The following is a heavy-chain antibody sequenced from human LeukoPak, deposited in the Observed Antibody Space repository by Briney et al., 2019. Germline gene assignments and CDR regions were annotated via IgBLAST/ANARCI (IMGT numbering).Heavy chain of an antibody. V-gene: IGHV3-30*04. CDR3: ARDDGFNAFDI. CDR1: GFTFSSYA. J-gene: IGHJ3*02. Sequence: PGGSPRLSCAASGFTFSSYAMHWVRQAPGKGLEWVAVISYDGSNKYYADSVKGRFTISRDNSKNTLYLQMNSLRAEDTAVYYCARDDGFNAFDIWGQGTMVTVSS. CDR2: ISYDGSNK.